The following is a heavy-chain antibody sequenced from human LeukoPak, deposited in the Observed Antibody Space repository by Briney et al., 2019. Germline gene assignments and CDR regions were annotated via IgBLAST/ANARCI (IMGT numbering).Heavy chain of an antibody. D-gene: IGHD3-10*01. J-gene: IGHJ4*02. CDR3: AKLTGSYYGSGSYSAFDY. V-gene: IGHV3-30*18. CDR1: GFTFSSYG. CDR2: ISYDGSNK. Sequence: GRSLRLSCAASGFTFSSYGMHWVRQAPGKGLEGVADISYDGSNKYYADSVKGRFTISRDNSKHTLYLQMNSLRAEDTAVYYCAKLTGSYYGSGSYSAFDYWGQGTLVTVSS.